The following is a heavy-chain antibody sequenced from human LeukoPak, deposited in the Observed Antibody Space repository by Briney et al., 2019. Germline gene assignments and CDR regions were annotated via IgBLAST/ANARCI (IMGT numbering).Heavy chain of an antibody. D-gene: IGHD3-9*01. Sequence: ASVKVSCKASGYTFTGYYIHWVRQSPGQGLEWMAWINPNTGGTHYAQKFQGRVTLTRDTSFSTAYMDLSSLRSDDTAVYYCARYNDILTRPDYWGQGTLVTVSS. CDR3: ARYNDILTRPDY. CDR2: INPNTGGT. CDR1: GYTFTGYY. J-gene: IGHJ4*02. V-gene: IGHV1-2*02.